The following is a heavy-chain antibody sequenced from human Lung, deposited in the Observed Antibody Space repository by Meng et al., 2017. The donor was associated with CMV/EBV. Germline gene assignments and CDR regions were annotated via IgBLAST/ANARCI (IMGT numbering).Heavy chain of an antibody. D-gene: IGHD3-3*01. CDR2: IIPIIGKT. V-gene: IGHV1-69*10. Sequence: SVKVSCKASGGTFSNYAISWVRQAPGQGLEWMGGIIPIIGKTSYAQNLQGRVTITADKSTSTVYMELSSLRSEDTAVYYCARTLIGVARFDPWGQGTLVXVSS. J-gene: IGHJ5*02. CDR3: ARTLIGVARFDP. CDR1: GGTFSNYA.